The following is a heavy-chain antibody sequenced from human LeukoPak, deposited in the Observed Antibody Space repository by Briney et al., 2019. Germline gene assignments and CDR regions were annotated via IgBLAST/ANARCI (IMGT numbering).Heavy chain of an antibody. J-gene: IGHJ4*02. V-gene: IGHV4-59*01. CDR2: IYYSGST. Sequence: PSETLSLTCTVSGGSISGYYWSWIRQPPGKGPEWIGYIYYSGSTNYSPSLKSRVTISVDTSKNQFSLKLTSVTAADTAVYYCARGPYSSSWHSPLDYWGQGALVTVSS. CDR1: GGSISGYY. D-gene: IGHD6-13*01. CDR3: ARGPYSSSWHSPLDY.